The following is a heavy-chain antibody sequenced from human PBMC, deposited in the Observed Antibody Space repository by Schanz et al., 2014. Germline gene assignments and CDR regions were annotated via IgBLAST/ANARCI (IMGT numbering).Heavy chain of an antibody. Sequence: QVQLQESGPGLVKPSETLSLTCTVSGGSINSYYWTWIRQPPGKGPEWIGYIYYSGSTKYNPSVKSRVTIAVDTSKNQFSLKLSSVTAADTAVYYCARDVGHYGMDVWGQGTTVTVSS. CDR1: GGSINSYY. V-gene: IGHV4-59*01. CDR3: ARDVGHYGMDV. J-gene: IGHJ6*02. CDR2: IYYSGST.